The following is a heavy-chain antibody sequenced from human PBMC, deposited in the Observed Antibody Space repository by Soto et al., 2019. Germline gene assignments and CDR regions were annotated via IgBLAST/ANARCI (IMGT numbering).Heavy chain of an antibody. CDR2: ISSRSSYI. V-gene: IGHV3-21*01. D-gene: IGHD3-10*01. Sequence: EVQLVESGGGLVKPGGSMSLSCKASEFTFSDYTMNWVRQAPGKGLEWVSSISSRSSYISYADSVKGRFTISRDNAKKSLYLQMNSLRAEDTAVYYCARAHTMVRGAIYGMDVWGQGTTVTVSS. CDR1: EFTFSDYT. CDR3: ARAHTMVRGAIYGMDV. J-gene: IGHJ6*02.